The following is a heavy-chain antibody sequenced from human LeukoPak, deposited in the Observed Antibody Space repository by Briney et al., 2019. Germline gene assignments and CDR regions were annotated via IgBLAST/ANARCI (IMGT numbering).Heavy chain of an antibody. V-gene: IGHV1-69*05. D-gene: IGHD3-22*01. CDR3: ARDSYSSGYYHLIFDY. J-gene: IGHJ4*02. Sequence: GASVKVSSEASGDTSSISAISWVRQAPGQGLEWRGEIIPIFVTTTYAQKFQGRVTITTDESTSTAYMELSSLRPEDTAVYYCARDSYSSGYYHLIFDYWGQGTLVTVSS. CDR1: GDTSSISA. CDR2: IIPIFVTT.